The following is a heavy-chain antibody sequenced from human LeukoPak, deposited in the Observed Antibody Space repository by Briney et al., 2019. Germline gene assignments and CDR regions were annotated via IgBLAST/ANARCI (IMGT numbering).Heavy chain of an antibody. Sequence: SVKVSCKASGGTFSSYAISWVRQAPGQGLEWIGRIIPIFGTANYAQKFQGRVTITTDESTSTAYMELSSLRSEDTAVYYCARDVRYYDSSGYLPVMYYFDYWGQGTLVTVSS. J-gene: IGHJ4*02. CDR3: ARDVRYYDSSGYLPVMYYFDY. D-gene: IGHD3-22*01. V-gene: IGHV1-69*05. CDR2: IIPIFGTA. CDR1: GGTFSSYA.